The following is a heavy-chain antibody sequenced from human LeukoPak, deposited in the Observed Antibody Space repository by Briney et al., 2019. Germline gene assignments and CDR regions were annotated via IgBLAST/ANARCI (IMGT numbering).Heavy chain of an antibody. CDR1: GFTVSSNY. Sequence: GGSLRLSCAASGFTVSSNYMSWVRQAPGKGLEWVSVIYSGGSIYYADSVKGRFTISRDNSKNTLYLQMNSLRAEDTAVYYCARSPYYDILTGYYHSYYYYGMDVWGQGTTVTVSS. D-gene: IGHD3-9*01. CDR2: IYSGGSI. J-gene: IGHJ6*02. CDR3: ARSPYYDILTGYYHSYYYYGMDV. V-gene: IGHV3-66*01.